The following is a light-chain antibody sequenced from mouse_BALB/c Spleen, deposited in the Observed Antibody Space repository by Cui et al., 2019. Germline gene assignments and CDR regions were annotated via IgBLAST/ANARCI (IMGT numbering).Light chain of an antibody. CDR3: HQWSSYPT. CDR1: SSVSY. V-gene: IGKV4-80*01. J-gene: IGKJ1*01. CDR2: STS. Sequence: QIVLTQSPAIMSASLGEEITLTCSASSSVSYMHWYQQKSGTSPKLLIYSTSTLASGIPSRFSGSGSGTFYSLTISSVEAEDAADYYCHQWSSYPTFGGGTKLEIK.